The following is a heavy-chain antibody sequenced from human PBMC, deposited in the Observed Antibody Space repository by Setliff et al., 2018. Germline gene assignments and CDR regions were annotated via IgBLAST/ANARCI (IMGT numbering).Heavy chain of an antibody. V-gene: IGHV4-34*01. D-gene: IGHD2-2*01. Sequence: PSETLSLTCAVYGGSFSGYYWSWIRQPPGKGLEWIGEINHSGSTNYNPSLERRVTISVDTSTNQFSLKLSSVTAADTAVYYCARGRYCSSTSCYGCWFDPWGQGTLVTVSS. J-gene: IGHJ5*02. CDR2: INHSGST. CDR1: GGSFSGYY. CDR3: ARGRYCSSTSCYGCWFDP.